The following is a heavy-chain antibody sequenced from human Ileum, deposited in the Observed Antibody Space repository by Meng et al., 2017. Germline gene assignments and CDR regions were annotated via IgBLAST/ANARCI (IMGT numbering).Heavy chain of an antibody. J-gene: IGHJ4*02. D-gene: IGHD7-27*01. CDR3: ARRTGEVDLLDY. Sequence: QVQLQESGPGLVKPSDTLSLLCTVSVGPISSSSHCCDWIRQPPGKGLEWIGSICYSGNTYYNPSLKSRVSMSVDTSKKQISLKLNSVTAADTAVYYCARRTGEVDLLDYWGQGTLVTVSS. V-gene: IGHV4-39*01. CDR1: VGPISSSSHC. CDR2: ICYSGNT.